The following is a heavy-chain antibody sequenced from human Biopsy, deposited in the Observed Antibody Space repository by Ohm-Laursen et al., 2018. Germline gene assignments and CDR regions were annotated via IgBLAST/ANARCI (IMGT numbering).Heavy chain of an antibody. CDR2: FSHTGTT. D-gene: IGHD4/OR15-4a*01. CDR1: GGSFSGYD. V-gene: IGHV4-34*01. CDR3: AIGPYGDNAGAFDV. Sequence: GTLSLTCAVDGGSFSGYDWTWIRQPPGKGLEWVGEFSHTGTTIYNPSLKSRLTISVDKSKNHFSLRLTSVTAADTATYFCAIGPYGDNAGAFDVWGQGTVVTVSS. J-gene: IGHJ3*01.